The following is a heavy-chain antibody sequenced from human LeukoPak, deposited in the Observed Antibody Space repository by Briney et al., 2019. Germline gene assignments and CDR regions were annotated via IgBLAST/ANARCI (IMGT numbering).Heavy chain of an antibody. D-gene: IGHD3-10*01. CDR1: GFTFRSYS. J-gene: IGHJ4*02. CDR3: AKGYMVRGRLDY. CDR2: ISNDGSDT. Sequence: GGSLRLSCAASGFTFRSYSMNWVRQAPGKGLEWVAVISNDGSDTDFADSAKGRFNITRDNSKSTLDLQMNSLRAEGTAVYYCAKGYMVRGRLDYWGQGTLVTVSS. V-gene: IGHV3-30*04.